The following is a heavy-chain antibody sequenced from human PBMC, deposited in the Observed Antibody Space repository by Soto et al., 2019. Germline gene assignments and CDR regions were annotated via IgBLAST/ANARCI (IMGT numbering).Heavy chain of an antibody. Sequence: SETLSLTCTVSGGSISSYYWSWIRQPPGKGLEWIGYIYYSGSTNYNPSLKSRVTISVDTSKNQFSLKLSSVTAADTAVYYCATVPTTTGPDYWGQGTLVTVSS. V-gene: IGHV4-59*08. J-gene: IGHJ4*02. D-gene: IGHD1-1*01. CDR2: IYYSGST. CDR1: GGSISSYY. CDR3: ATVPTTTGPDY.